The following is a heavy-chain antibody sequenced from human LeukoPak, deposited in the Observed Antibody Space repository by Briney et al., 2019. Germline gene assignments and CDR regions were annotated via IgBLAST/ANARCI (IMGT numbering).Heavy chain of an antibody. V-gene: IGHV3-7*01. D-gene: IGHD6-13*01. CDR2: IKEDGSET. CDR1: GFPFSDYW. CDR3: ARDSSWSLDY. J-gene: IGHJ4*02. Sequence: GGSLRLSCAASGFPFSDYWMTWVRQAPGRGLECMANIKEDGSETYYVDSVEGRFTISRDTSKNTLYLQMNSLRAEDTAVYYCARDSSWSLDYWGQGTLVTVSS.